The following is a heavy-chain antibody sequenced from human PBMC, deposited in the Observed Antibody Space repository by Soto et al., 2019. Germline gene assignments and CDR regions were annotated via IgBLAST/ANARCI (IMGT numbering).Heavy chain of an antibody. CDR1: GFIFNTYS. D-gene: IGHD3-3*01. CDR3: ARFGLVTFDC. Sequence: NPXGSLRLACAASGFIFNTYSMDWVRQAPGKGLEWVASISPSGSYMYYGDSLKGRFTVSRDNAKNSLYLQMDSLRADDTAIYYCARFGLVTFDCWGQGPLVTVSS. J-gene: IGHJ4*02. CDR2: ISPSGSYM. V-gene: IGHV3-21*01.